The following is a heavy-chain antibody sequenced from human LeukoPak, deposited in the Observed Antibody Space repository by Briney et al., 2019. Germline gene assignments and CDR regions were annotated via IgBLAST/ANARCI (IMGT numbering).Heavy chain of an antibody. CDR3: AAGYCSSTSCSENWFDP. CDR1: GGSISSSSYY. Sequence: PSETLSLTCTVSGGSISSSSYYWGWIRQPPGKGLEWIGSIYYSGSTYYNPSLKSRVTTSVDTSKNQFSLKLSSVTAADTAVYYCAAGYCSSTSCSENWFDPWGQGTLVTVSS. D-gene: IGHD2-2*01. CDR2: IYYSGST. J-gene: IGHJ5*02. V-gene: IGHV4-39*01.